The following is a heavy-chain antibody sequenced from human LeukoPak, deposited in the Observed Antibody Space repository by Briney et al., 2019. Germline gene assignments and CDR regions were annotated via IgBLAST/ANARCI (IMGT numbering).Heavy chain of an antibody. V-gene: IGHV3-23*01. Sequence: AGGSLRLSCATSGFTFNNNAMSWVRQAPGKGLEWVSAINGGGDATEYADSVKGRFTISRDNSKNTLYLQMNSLRAEDTAVYYCAKERIQGASDYWGQGALVTVSS. J-gene: IGHJ4*02. CDR2: INGGGDAT. D-gene: IGHD2/OR15-2a*01. CDR1: GFTFNNNA. CDR3: AKERIQGASDY.